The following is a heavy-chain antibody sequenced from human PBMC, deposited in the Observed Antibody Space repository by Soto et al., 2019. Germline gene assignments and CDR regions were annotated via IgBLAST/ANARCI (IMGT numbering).Heavy chain of an antibody. V-gene: IGHV1-3*01. CDR1: GYIFTKYA. CDR2: INAGDGKI. D-gene: IGHD2-8*01. J-gene: IGHJ5*02. Sequence: QVQLVQSGTQVRTPGASVKISCKASGYIFTKYAMHWVRQASGQGFEWMGWINAGDGKIKYSQQLKGRVTLTRDTSANTVYMELRSLRFGDTAVYYCARVPRDSFDGVQVPALMFDDWFDPWGQGTLVTVAS. CDR3: ARVPRDSFDGVQVPALMFDDWFDP.